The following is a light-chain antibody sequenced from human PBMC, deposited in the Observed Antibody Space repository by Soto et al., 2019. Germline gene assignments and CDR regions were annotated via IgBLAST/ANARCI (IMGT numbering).Light chain of an antibody. CDR1: SSDIGTYSY. Sequence: QSALTQPASVSGSPGQSLTISCTGSSSDIGTYSYVSWYQQHPGKAPKLMIYNVSNRPSGVSNRFSGSKSGNTASLTISGLQAEDEADYYCSAYTASSTWVFGGGTKVTVL. CDR2: NVS. J-gene: IGLJ3*02. V-gene: IGLV2-14*01. CDR3: SAYTASSTWV.